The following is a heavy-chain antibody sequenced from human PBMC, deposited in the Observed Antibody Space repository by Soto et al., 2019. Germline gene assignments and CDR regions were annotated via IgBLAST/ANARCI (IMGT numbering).Heavy chain of an antibody. CDR2: IYYSGST. J-gene: IGHJ4*02. D-gene: IGHD2-21*02. CDR3: ARLTYCGGDCYSYFDY. CDR1: GGSISSYY. Sequence: QVQLQESGPGLVKPSETLSLTCTVSGGSISSYYWSWIRQPPGTGLEWLGYIYYSGSTNYNPSLKSRVTISVDTSKIQFSLKLSSVTAADTAVYYCARLTYCGGDCYSYFDYWGQGTLVTVSS. V-gene: IGHV4-59*08.